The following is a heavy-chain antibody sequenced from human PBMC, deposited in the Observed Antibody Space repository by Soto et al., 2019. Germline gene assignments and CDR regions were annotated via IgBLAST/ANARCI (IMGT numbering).Heavy chain of an antibody. Sequence: GGSLRLSCAASGFTFSSYAMSWVRQAPGKGLEWASAISGSGGSTYYADSVKGRFTISGDNSKNTLYLQMNSLRAEDTAVYYCAKASGWLDFDYWGQGTLVTVSS. J-gene: IGHJ4*02. CDR1: GFTFSSYA. V-gene: IGHV3-23*01. CDR2: ISGSGGST. CDR3: AKASGWLDFDY. D-gene: IGHD6-19*01.